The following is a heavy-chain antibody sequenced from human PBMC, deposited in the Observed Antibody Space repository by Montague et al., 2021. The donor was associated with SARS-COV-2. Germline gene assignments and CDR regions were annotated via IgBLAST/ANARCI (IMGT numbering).Heavy chain of an antibody. CDR1: GFTLSDYW. Sequence: SLRLSCAASGFTLSDYWMTWVRQAPGKGLEWVANIKEDGSVRHYVDSVNGRFTISRDNSKNSLHLQMNSLRVEDTAVYYCAREAAESSGWSDWSQGTLVTVSS. CDR2: IKEDGSVR. V-gene: IGHV3-7*01. CDR3: AREAAESSGWSD. J-gene: IGHJ4*02. D-gene: IGHD6-19*01.